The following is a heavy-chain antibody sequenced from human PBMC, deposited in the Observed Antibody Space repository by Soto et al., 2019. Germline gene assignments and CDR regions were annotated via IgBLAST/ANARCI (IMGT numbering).Heavy chain of an antibody. D-gene: IGHD3-16*02. CDR2: INAGNGNT. J-gene: IGHJ5*02. CDR1: GYTFTSYA. CDR3: ARDFPRPPRSYPYNWFDP. V-gene: IGHV1-3*01. Sequence: ASVKVSCKASGYTFTSYAMHWVRQAPGQRLEWMGWINAGNGNTKYSQKFQGRVTITRDTSASTAYMELSSLRSEDTAVYYCARDFPRPPRSYPYNWFDPWGQGTLVTVSS.